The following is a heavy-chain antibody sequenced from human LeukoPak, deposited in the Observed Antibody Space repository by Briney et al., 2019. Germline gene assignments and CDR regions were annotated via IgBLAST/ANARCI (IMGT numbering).Heavy chain of an antibody. Sequence: PGGSLRLSCAASGFTFSNFAMSWDRQAPGKGLEWVSAISRSVGSTYYADSVKGRCTISRDNSKSTVYLQMDSLRADDTAVYYCVGSNAWDEYYWGQGTLVTVAS. V-gene: IGHV3-23*01. CDR1: GFTFSNFA. D-gene: IGHD1-26*01. J-gene: IGHJ4*02. CDR3: VGSNAWDEYY. CDR2: ISRSVGST.